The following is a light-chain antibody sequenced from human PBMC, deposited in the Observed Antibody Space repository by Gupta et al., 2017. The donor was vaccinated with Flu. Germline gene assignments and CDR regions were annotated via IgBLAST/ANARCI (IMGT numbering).Light chain of an antibody. CDR2: GAS. Sequence: IVLTHSPGTLSLSPGERATLACRSSQSVSNLAWYQHKPGQATRLVIYGASNRATGLPDRFSGSGSGTDFTLTISMLEPEDFAEYYCQQYASSPWTFGQGTKVEIK. CDR1: QSVSN. CDR3: QQYASSPWT. V-gene: IGKV3-20*01. J-gene: IGKJ1*01.